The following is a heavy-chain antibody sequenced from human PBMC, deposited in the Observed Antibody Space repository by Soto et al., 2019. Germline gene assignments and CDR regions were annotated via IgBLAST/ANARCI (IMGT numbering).Heavy chain of an antibody. J-gene: IGHJ6*02. D-gene: IGHD2-15*01. V-gene: IGHV1-18*01. CDR2: ISAYNGNT. Sequence: QVQLVQSGAEVKKPGASVKVSCKASGYTFTSYGITWVRQAPGQGLEWMGWISAYNGNTNYAQKLQGRVTMTTDTSTSTAYMELRSLRSDDTAVYYCAREDIVVVVAATGPYYDYGMDVWGQGTTVTVSS. CDR1: GYTFTSYG. CDR3: AREDIVVVVAATGPYYDYGMDV.